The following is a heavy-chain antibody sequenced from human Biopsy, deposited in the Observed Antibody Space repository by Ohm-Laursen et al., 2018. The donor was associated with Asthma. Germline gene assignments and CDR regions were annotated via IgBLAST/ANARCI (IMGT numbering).Heavy chain of an antibody. J-gene: IGHJ5*02. CDR1: GYTFIGCH. D-gene: IGHD6-13*01. CDR3: ARGQKSAGDRWFDP. CDR2: INPNSGGT. V-gene: IGHV1-2*06. Sequence: APVKVSCKASGYTFIGCHIHWMRQAPGQGLEWMGRINPNSGGTNYAQKFQGRVTMTRDTSISTVYMEVSSLRSDDTAVYYCARGQKSAGDRWFDPWGQGTLVTVSS.